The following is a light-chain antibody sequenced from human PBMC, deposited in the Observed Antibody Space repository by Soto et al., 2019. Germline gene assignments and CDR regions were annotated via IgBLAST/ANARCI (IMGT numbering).Light chain of an antibody. CDR1: SSNIGAEYD. V-gene: IGLV1-40*01. CDR2: GDN. Sequence: QSVLTQPPSVSGAPGQRVAISCTGSSSNIGAEYDVHWYQQLPGTAPKRLIYGDNNRPSGVPDRFSGSKSGTSASLAITGLQPEDEADYYCQSYDSSLTTFVFRTGNK. J-gene: IGLJ1*01. CDR3: QSYDSSLTTFV.